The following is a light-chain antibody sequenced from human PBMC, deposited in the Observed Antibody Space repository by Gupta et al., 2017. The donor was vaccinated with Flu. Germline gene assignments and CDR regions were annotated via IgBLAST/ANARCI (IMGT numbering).Light chain of an antibody. J-gene: IGLJ3*02. Sequence: SSELTQPPSVSASPGQTARITCSGDALPKQYAHWYQQKPGQAPVLVIFKDSGRPSGIPERFSGSSSGTTVTLTISGVQAEDEAVYYCQSPNRSGTYPWVFGGGTKLTVL. CDR1: ALPKQY. V-gene: IGLV3-25*02. CDR3: QSPNRSGTYPWV. CDR2: KDS.